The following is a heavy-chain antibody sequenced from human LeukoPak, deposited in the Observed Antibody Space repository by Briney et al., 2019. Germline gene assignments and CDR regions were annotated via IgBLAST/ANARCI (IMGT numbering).Heavy chain of an antibody. CDR2: ISAYNGNA. CDR1: GYTFTSYG. V-gene: IGHV1-18*01. D-gene: IGHD6-19*01. J-gene: IGHJ4*02. CDR3: ARHSSGWYSVSVEY. Sequence: GASVKVSCKASGYTFTSYGISWVRQAPGQGLEWMGWISAYNGNANYAQKLQGRVTITTDTSTSTAYMELRSLRSDDTAVYYCARHSSGWYSVSVEYWGQGTLVTVSS.